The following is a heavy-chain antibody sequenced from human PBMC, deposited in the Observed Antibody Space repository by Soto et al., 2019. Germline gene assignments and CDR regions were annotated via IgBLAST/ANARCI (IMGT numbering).Heavy chain of an antibody. V-gene: IGHV1-46*01. D-gene: IGHD6-19*01. CDR2: INPSGGST. Sequence: QVQVVQSGAEVKKPGGSVKVSCKASGYTFTSYYMHWVRQAPGQGLEWMGIINPSGGSTSYAQKYQGRVTMTRDTSTSTVYMELSSLRSEDTAVYYCARIGAPIAVAGSEDYWGQGTLVTVSS. CDR3: ARIGAPIAVAGSEDY. CDR1: GYTFTSYY. J-gene: IGHJ4*02.